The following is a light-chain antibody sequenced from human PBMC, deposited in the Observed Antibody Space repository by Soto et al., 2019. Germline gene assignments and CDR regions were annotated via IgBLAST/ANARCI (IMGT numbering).Light chain of an antibody. Sequence: QSVLTQPPSVSAAPGQKVTISCSGSSSNIGNNYVSWYQQLPGTAPKLLIYDSNKRPSGIPDRFSGSKSGTSATLGITGLQTGDEADYYCETWDDNLRVVLFGGGTKVTVL. CDR2: DSN. V-gene: IGLV1-51*01. CDR1: SSNIGNNY. CDR3: ETWDDNLRVVL. J-gene: IGLJ2*01.